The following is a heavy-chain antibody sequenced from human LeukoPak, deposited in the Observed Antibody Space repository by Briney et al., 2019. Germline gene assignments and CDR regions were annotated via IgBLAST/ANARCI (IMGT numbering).Heavy chain of an antibody. J-gene: IGHJ4*02. CDR2: ISAYNGNT. V-gene: IGHV1-18*01. Sequence: ASVKVSCKASGYTFTIYGISWVRQAPGQGLEWMGWISAYNGNTNYAQKLQGRVTMTTDTSTSTAYMELRSLRSDDTAVYYCAREYYYDSSGYPLFFDYWGQGTLVTVSS. D-gene: IGHD3-22*01. CDR1: GYTFTIYG. CDR3: AREYYYDSSGYPLFFDY.